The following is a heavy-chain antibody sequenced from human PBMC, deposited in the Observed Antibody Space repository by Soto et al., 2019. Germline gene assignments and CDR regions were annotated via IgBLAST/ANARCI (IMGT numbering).Heavy chain of an antibody. CDR3: AREGGGPYYYDSSGPPGMDV. J-gene: IGHJ6*02. CDR1: GGTFSSYA. V-gene: IGHV1-69*06. Sequence: SVKVSCKASGGTFSSYAISWVRQAPGQGLEWMGGIIPIFGTANYAQKFQGRVTITADKSTSTAYMELSSLRSEGTAVYYCAREGGGPYYYDSSGPPGMDVWGQGTTVTVSS. D-gene: IGHD3-22*01. CDR2: IIPIFGTA.